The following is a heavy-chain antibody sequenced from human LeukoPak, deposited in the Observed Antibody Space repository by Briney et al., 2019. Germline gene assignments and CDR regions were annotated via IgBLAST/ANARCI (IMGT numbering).Heavy chain of an antibody. CDR1: GLTFSSNW. V-gene: IGHV3-74*01. CDR3: STQRGGSPGDY. J-gene: IGHJ4*02. CDR2: INSDGSST. D-gene: IGHD6-25*01. Sequence: GESLKISCATSGLTFSSNWMHWVRQAPGKGLVWVSRINSDGSSTIYADSVKGRFTISRDNAKNTLYLQMNSLRAEDTAVYYCSTQRGGSPGDYWGQGALVTVSS.